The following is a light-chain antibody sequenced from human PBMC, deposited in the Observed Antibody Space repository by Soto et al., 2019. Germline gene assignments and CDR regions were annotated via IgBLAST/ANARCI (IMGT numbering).Light chain of an antibody. V-gene: IGKV1-5*01. CDR2: AAS. CDR3: QQYYSFPRT. Sequence: DIQMTHSPSTLSASVLYTVTVTFRASQSVSGWLAWYQQKPGEAPELLIYAASTLQSGVPSRFSGSGSGTDFTLTISCLQSEDFATYYCQQYYSFPRTFGQGTKVDIK. CDR1: QSVSGW. J-gene: IGKJ1*01.